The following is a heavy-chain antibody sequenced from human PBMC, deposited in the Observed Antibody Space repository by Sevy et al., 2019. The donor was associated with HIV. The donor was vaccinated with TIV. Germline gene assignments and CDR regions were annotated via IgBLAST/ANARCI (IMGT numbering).Heavy chain of an antibody. D-gene: IGHD3-22*01. CDR2: IKSKTDGGTT. CDR1: GFTFSNAW. Sequence: GGSLRLSCAASGFTFSNAWMSWVRQAPGKGLEWVGRIKSKTDGGTTDDAAPVKGRFTISRDDSKNTLYLQMNSLKTEDTAVYYCTTMGITMIVVVISNDAFDIWGQGTMVTVSS. CDR3: TTMGITMIVVVISNDAFDI. J-gene: IGHJ3*02. V-gene: IGHV3-15*01.